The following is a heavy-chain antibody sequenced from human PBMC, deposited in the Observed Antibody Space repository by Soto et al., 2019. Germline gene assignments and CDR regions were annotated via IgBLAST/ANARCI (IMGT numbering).Heavy chain of an antibody. Sequence: QITLKESGPTLVRPAQTLTLTCDFSGFSLSTYHMGVAWIRQPPGKALEWLALLYLDDDKRYSPSLKDRLAISKDTSNTQVVLTITNIDPGDSATYFCAHAGDYDLLTFDHWGPGTLVTVSS. D-gene: IGHD4-17*01. CDR3: AHAGDYDLLTFDH. CDR1: GFSLSTYHMG. J-gene: IGHJ4*01. CDR2: LYLDDDK. V-gene: IGHV2-5*02.